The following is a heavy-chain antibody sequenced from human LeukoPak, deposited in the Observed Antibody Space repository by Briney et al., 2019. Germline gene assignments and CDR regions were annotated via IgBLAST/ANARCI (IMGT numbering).Heavy chain of an antibody. V-gene: IGHV3-23*01. CDR1: GFTFSSYG. J-gene: IGHJ4*02. CDR3: ARYITGSHYRGVY. CDR2: ISGSGGST. D-gene: IGHD1-26*01. Sequence: GGSLRFSGAASGFTFSSYGMSWLRQAPGKGLKWFSAISGSGGSTDYADSVKGRFTISRDNAKNSVYLQMNSLRAEDTAVYYCARYITGSHYRGVYWGQGTLVTVSS.